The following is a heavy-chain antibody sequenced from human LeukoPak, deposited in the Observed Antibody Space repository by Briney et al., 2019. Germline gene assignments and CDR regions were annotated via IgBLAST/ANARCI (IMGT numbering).Heavy chain of an antibody. CDR2: VYPGDSDT. CDR1: GYSFTSYW. J-gene: IGHJ1*01. CDR3: ARPLGYCSSTSCSQYFQH. Sequence: GESLKISCKGSGYSFTSYWIGWVRQMPGKGLEWMGIVYPGDSDTRYSPSFQSQVTISADKSISTACLQWSSLKAPDTAMYYCARPLGYCSSTSCSQYFQHWGQGTLVTVSS. D-gene: IGHD2-2*01. V-gene: IGHV5-51*01.